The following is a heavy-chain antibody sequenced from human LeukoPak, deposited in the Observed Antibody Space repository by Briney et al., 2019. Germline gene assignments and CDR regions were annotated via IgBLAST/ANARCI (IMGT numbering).Heavy chain of an antibody. CDR1: GGTFSSYA. V-gene: IGHV1-69*13. CDR2: IIPIFGTA. CDR3: ARETGYSYGYYFDY. D-gene: IGHD5-18*01. Sequence: SVKVSCTASGGTFSSYAISWVRQAPGQGLEWMGGIIPIFGTANYAQKFQGRVTITADESTSTAYMELSSLRSEDTAVYYCARETGYSYGYYFDYWGQGTLVTVSS. J-gene: IGHJ4*02.